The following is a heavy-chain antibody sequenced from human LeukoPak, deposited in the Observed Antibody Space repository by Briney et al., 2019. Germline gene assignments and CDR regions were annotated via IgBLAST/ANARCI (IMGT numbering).Heavy chain of an antibody. J-gene: IGHJ4*02. CDR3: ARRDINSGWSFDY. Sequence: PSETLSLTCTVSGGTLSNYHWSWIRQPAGKGLEWIGQIHTSGSTNYNPPLKSRVSMSIDTTEDQVSLTIRSVTAADTAFYYCARRDINSGWSFDYWGQGTLVTVSS. V-gene: IGHV4-4*07. CDR1: GGTLSNYH. D-gene: IGHD6-19*01. CDR2: IHTSGST.